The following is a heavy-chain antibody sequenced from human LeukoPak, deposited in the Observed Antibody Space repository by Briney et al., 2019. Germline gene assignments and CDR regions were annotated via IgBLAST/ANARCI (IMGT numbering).Heavy chain of an antibody. CDR2: IYYSGRT. J-gene: IGHJ4*02. V-gene: IGHV4-39*01. Sequence: SETLSPTCSVSGSSISSSSDYWGWIRQPPGRGLEWIGSIYYSGRTYYNLSLKSRVTMSVDTSKNQFSLKLSSVTAADTAVYYCAICRKFYSDSTGYYNYFDYWGQGTLVTVSS. CDR3: AICRKFYSDSTGYYNYFDY. CDR1: GSSISSSSDY. D-gene: IGHD3-22*01.